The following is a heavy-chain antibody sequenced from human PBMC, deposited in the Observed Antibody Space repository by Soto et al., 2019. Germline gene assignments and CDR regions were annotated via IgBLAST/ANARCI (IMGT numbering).Heavy chain of an antibody. Sequence: PGGSLRLSCAASGFAFSGDWLRWVRQAPGKGLEWVDRIKSKNDGATTDHAAPARGRFTITMDHQKNTLYLQITSLKTDDTAVYYCTTDLWRIAVVVGSTGYFNPWGQGTPVTVSS. CDR3: TTDLWRIAVVVGSTGYFNP. CDR2: IKSKNDGATT. J-gene: IGHJ5*02. V-gene: IGHV3-15*01. D-gene: IGHD2-15*01. CDR1: GFAFSGDW.